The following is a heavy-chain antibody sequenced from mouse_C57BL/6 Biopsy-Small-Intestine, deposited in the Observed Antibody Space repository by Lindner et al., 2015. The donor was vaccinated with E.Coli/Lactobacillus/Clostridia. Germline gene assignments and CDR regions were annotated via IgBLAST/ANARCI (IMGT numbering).Heavy chain of an antibody. D-gene: IGHD1-1*01. CDR3: ARDGSSYAMDY. Sequence: VQLQESGGGLVKPGGSLKLSCAASGFTFSDYGMHWARQAPEKGLEWVAYISSGSSIIYYADTMKGRFTISRDNAKNTLFLQMTSLRSEDTAMYYCARDGSSYAMDYWGQGTSVTVSS. CDR1: GFTFSDYG. J-gene: IGHJ4*01. V-gene: IGHV5-17*01. CDR2: ISSGSSII.